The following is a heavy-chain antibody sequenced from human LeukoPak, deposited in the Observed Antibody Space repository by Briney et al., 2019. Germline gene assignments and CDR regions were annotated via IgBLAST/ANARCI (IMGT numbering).Heavy chain of an antibody. CDR2: INHSGST. Sequence: PSETLSLTCAVYGGSFSGYYWSWIRQPPGKGLEWIGEINHSGSTNYNPSLKSRVTISVDTSKNQFSLKLSSVTAADTAVYYCARTKITMIVPSYFDLWGRGTLVTVSS. CDR1: GGSFSGYY. D-gene: IGHD3-22*01. V-gene: IGHV4-34*01. CDR3: ARTKITMIVPSYFDL. J-gene: IGHJ2*01.